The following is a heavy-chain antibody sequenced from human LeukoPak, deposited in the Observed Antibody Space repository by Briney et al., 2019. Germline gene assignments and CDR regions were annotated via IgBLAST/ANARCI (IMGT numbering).Heavy chain of an antibody. J-gene: IGHJ3*02. V-gene: IGHV1-3*01. CDR2: INAGNGNT. CDR1: GYTFTSYA. CDR3: ARDRDLRPDPGAFDI. D-gene: IGHD2-2*01. Sequence: ASVKVSCKASGYTFTSYAMHWVRQAPGQRLEWMGWINAGNGNTKYSQKFQGRVTITRDTSASTAYMELSSLRSEDTAVYYCARDRDLRPDPGAFDIWGQGTMVTVSS.